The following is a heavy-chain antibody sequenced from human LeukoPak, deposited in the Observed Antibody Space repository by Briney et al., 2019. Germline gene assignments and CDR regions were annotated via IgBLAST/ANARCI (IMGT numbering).Heavy chain of an antibody. D-gene: IGHD6-6*01. CDR1: GFTFSDYG. CDR2: ISYDGGIE. CDR3: AKDSRVYTSSSPGDYFDF. J-gene: IGHJ4*02. V-gene: IGHV3-30*18. Sequence: PGRSLRLSCAASGFTFSDYGMHWVRQAPGKGLEWVAVISYDGGIEHYVDSVKGRFTISRDSSKNTLYLQLNSLRPEDTAVYYCAKDSRVYTSSSPGDYFDFWGQGTLVTVSS.